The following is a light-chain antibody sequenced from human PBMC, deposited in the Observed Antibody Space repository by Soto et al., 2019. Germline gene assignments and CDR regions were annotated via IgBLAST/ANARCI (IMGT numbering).Light chain of an antibody. Sequence: QSVLTQPASVSGSPGQSITISCTGTSSDVGGYNYVSWYQQYPGKVPKLMIYEVSERPSGVPDRFSGSKSGNTAFLTVSGLRAEDEADYYCLSYADTAYVFGTGTKLTVL. CDR2: EVS. V-gene: IGLV2-8*01. CDR1: SSDVGGYNY. CDR3: LSYADTAYV. J-gene: IGLJ1*01.